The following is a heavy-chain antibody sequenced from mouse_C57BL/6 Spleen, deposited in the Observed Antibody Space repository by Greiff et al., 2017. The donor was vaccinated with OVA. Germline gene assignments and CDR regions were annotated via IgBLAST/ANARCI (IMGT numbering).Heavy chain of an antibody. CDR3: ERGHGNYGGYAMDY. Sequence: QVQLQQPGAELVRPGSSVKLSCKASGYTFTSYWMHWVKQRPIQGLEWIGNIDPSDSETHYNQKFKDKATLTVDKSSSTAYMQLSSLTSEDSAVYYCERGHGNYGGYAMDYWGQGTSVTVSS. CDR2: IDPSDSET. CDR1: GYTFTSYW. V-gene: IGHV1-52*01. J-gene: IGHJ4*01. D-gene: IGHD2-1*01.